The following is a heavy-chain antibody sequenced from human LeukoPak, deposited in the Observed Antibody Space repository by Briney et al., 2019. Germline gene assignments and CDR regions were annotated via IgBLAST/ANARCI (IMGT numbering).Heavy chain of an antibody. CDR2: IWYDGSNK. CDR1: GFTFSSYG. V-gene: IGHV3-33*01. CDR3: ARSRGATFSYYYDSSGPYY. D-gene: IGHD3-22*01. J-gene: IGHJ4*02. Sequence: PGGSLRLSSAASGFTFSSYGMHWVRQAPGKGLEWVAVIWYDGSNKYYADSVKGRFTISRDNSKNTLYLQMNSLRAEDTAVYYCARSRGATFSYYYDSSGPYYWGQGTLVTVSS.